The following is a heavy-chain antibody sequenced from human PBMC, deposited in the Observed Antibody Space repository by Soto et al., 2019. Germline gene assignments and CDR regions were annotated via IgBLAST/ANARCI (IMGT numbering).Heavy chain of an antibody. CDR3: ARLPYYMGYYYYYMDV. J-gene: IGHJ6*03. CDR1: GYSFTSYW. CDR2: IYPGDSDT. D-gene: IGHD3-10*01. V-gene: IGHV5-51*01. Sequence: GESLKISCKGSGYSFTSYWIGWVRQMPGKGLEWMGIIYPGDSDTRYSPSFQGQVTISADKSISTAYLQWSSLKASDTAMYYCARLPYYMGYYYYYMDVWGKGTTVTVSS.